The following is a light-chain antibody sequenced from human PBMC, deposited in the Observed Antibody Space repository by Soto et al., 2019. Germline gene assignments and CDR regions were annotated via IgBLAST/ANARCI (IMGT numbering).Light chain of an antibody. CDR1: SSDVGGYNY. CDR2: DVS. Sequence: QSVLTQPASVSGSPGRSITISCTGTSSDVGGYNYVSWYQQHPGKAPKLMIYDVSNRPSGVSNRFSGSKSGNTASLTISGLQAEDEADYYCSSYTSSSTPRVFGTGTKVTVL. CDR3: SSYTSSSTPRV. V-gene: IGLV2-14*01. J-gene: IGLJ1*01.